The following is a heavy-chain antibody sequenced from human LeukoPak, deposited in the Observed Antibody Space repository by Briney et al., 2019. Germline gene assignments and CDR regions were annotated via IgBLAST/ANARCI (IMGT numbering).Heavy chain of an antibody. Sequence: GGTLRLSCAASGFTFSTYGMNWVRQAPGKGLEWVSSISGSGSGGSTYYADSVKGRFTISRDNSKNTLYLQMNSLRAEDTAVYYCASLDSRDWYFDLWGRGTLVTVSS. CDR2: ISGSGSGGST. V-gene: IGHV3-23*01. J-gene: IGHJ2*01. CDR1: GFTFSTYG. CDR3: ASLDSRDWYFDL. D-gene: IGHD3-10*01.